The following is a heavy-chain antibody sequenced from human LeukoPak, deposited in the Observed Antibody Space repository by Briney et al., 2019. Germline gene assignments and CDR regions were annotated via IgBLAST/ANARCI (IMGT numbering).Heavy chain of an antibody. Sequence: ASVKVSCKASGGTFSSYAISWVRQAPGQGLEWMGGIIPIFGTANYVQKFQGRVTITTDESTSTAYMELSSLRSEDTAVYYCARDRLVITIFGVVITGWFDLWGQGTLVTVSS. CDR1: GGTFSSYA. CDR3: ARDRLVITIFGVVITGWFDL. CDR2: IIPIFGTA. V-gene: IGHV1-69*05. J-gene: IGHJ5*02. D-gene: IGHD3-3*01.